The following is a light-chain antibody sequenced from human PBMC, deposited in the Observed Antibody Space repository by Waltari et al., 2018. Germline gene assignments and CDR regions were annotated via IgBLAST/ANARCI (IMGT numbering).Light chain of an antibody. CDR3: QQYYKWPRT. CDR2: AAS. J-gene: IGKJ1*01. CDR1: QSISST. Sequence: EIVMTQSPATLSVSPGERATLSCRASQSISSTLAWYQQIPGQVPRLLIYAASVRATGIPARFSGSGSGTEFSLTISSLQSEDFAVYYCQQYYKWPRTFGQGTKVEIK. V-gene: IGKV3D-15*01.